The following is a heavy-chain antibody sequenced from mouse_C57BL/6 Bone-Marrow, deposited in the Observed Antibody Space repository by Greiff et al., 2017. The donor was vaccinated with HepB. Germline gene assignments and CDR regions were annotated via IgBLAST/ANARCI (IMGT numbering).Heavy chain of an antibody. CDR3: TSNWGDYFDY. CDR1: GFTFSNYW. D-gene: IGHD4-1*01. V-gene: IGHV6-3*01. J-gene: IGHJ2*01. CDR2: IRLKSDNYAT. Sequence: ESGGGLVQPGGSMKLSCVASGFTFSNYWMNWVRPSPEKGLEWVAQIRLKSDNYATPYAESVKGRFTLSRDDSKSGVYLQMNNLRAEDTGIYYCTSNWGDYFDYWGQGTTLTVSS.